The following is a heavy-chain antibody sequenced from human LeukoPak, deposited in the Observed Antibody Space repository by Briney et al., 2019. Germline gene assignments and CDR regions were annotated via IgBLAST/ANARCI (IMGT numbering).Heavy chain of an antibody. D-gene: IGHD1-26*01. CDR3: ARVGWELSSTGFFDY. CDR2: IKQDGSEK. Sequence: GGSLRLSCAASGFTFSSYWMSWVRQAPGKGLEWVANIKQDGSEKYYVDSVKGRFTISRDNAKNSLYLQMNSLRAEDTAVYYCARVGWELSSTGFFDYWGQGTLVTVSS. V-gene: IGHV3-7*01. J-gene: IGHJ4*02. CDR1: GFTFSSYW.